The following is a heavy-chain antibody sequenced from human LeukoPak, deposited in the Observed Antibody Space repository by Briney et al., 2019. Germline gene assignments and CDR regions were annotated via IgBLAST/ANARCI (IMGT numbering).Heavy chain of an antibody. CDR2: IYYSGST. CDR1: GGSISSSSYY. Sequence: SGTLSLTCTVSGGSISSSSYYWGWIRQPPGKGLEWIGSIYYSGSTYYNPSLKSRVTISVDTSKNQFSLKLSSVTAADTAVYYCASTGYSSARGKGIFDYWGQGTLVTVSS. D-gene: IGHD6-19*01. J-gene: IGHJ4*02. CDR3: ASTGYSSARGKGIFDY. V-gene: IGHV4-39*01.